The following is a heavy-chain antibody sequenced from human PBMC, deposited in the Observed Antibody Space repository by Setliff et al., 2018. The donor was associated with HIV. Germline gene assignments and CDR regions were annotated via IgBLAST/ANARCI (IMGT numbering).Heavy chain of an antibody. CDR1: GDSITRGSYY. Sequence: SETLSLTCTVSGDSITRGSYYWSWIRQPAGKGLEWIGHIYTSGKTHYSPSLKSRITISADTSKNQFSLKLNSVTAADTAMYYCARVVDADYLDYWGQGTPVTVSS. CDR3: ARVVDADYLDY. V-gene: IGHV4-61*09. D-gene: IGHD2-15*01. J-gene: IGHJ4*02. CDR2: IYTSGKT.